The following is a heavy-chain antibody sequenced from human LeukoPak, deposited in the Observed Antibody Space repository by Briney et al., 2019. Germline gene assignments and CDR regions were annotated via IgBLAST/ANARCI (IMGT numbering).Heavy chain of an antibody. CDR1: GFTFSSYA. V-gene: IGHV3-11*06. D-gene: IGHD2-2*01. CDR2: ISSSSSYT. J-gene: IGHJ6*02. CDR3: ARGDCSSTSRYGYYYYYGMDV. Sequence: GGSLRLSCAASGFTFSSYAVSWIRQAPGKGLEWVSYISSSSSYTNYADSVKGRFTISRDNAKNSLYLQMNSLRAEDTAVYYCARGDCSSTSRYGYYYYYGMDVWGQGTTVTVSS.